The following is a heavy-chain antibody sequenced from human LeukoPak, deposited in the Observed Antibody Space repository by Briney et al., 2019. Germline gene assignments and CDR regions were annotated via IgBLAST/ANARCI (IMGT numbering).Heavy chain of an antibody. Sequence: GGSLRLSCAASGFTFSTYPMSWVRQAPGKGLEWVSVIYSGGSTYYADSVKGRFTISRDNFKNTLYLQMNSLRAEDTAVYYCARAEQLLLDYWGQGTLVTVSS. CDR2: IYSGGST. D-gene: IGHD6-6*01. CDR3: ARAEQLLLDY. CDR1: GFTFSTYP. J-gene: IGHJ4*02. V-gene: IGHV3-66*02.